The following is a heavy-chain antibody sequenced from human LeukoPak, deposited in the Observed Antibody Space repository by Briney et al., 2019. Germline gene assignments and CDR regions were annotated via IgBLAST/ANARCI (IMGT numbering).Heavy chain of an antibody. CDR1: GFTFGDYA. CDR3: TRVDEWELFH. V-gene: IGHV3-49*04. CDR2: IRSKAYGGTT. D-gene: IGHD1-26*01. Sequence: PGGSLRLSCTASGFTFGDYAMSWVRQAPGKGLEWVGFIRSKAYGGTTEYAASVKGTFTISRDDSKTIAYLQMNSLKTEDTAVYYCTRVDEWELFHWGQGTLVTVSS. J-gene: IGHJ4*02.